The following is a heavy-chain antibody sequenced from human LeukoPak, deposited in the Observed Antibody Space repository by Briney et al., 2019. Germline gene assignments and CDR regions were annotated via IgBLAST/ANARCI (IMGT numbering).Heavy chain of an antibody. D-gene: IGHD3-22*01. CDR2: INPNSGGT. Sequence: ASVKVSCKASGYTFTGYYMHWVRQAPGQGLEWMGWINPNSGGTNYAQKFQGWVTMTRDTSISTAYMELSRLRSDDTAVYYCARTYDSSGPMHSMDVWGQGTTVTVSS. V-gene: IGHV1-2*04. CDR1: GYTFTGYY. CDR3: ARTYDSSGPMHSMDV. J-gene: IGHJ6*02.